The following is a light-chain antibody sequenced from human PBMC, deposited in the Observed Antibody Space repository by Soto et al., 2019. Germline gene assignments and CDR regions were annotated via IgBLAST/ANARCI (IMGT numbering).Light chain of an antibody. Sequence: QTVVTQEPSLTVSPGGTVTLTCGSSTGPVTSAHFPYWFQQTPGQAPRTLIYDTSNKHLWTPARFSGSLLGGKAALTLSGALPEDEADYYCLIFSRTDRAFGGGTKLTVL. CDR3: LIFSRTDRA. V-gene: IGLV7-46*01. CDR2: DTS. J-gene: IGLJ2*01. CDR1: TGPVTSAHF.